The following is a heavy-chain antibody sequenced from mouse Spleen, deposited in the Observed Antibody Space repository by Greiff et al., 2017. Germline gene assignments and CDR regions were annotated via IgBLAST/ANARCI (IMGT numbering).Heavy chain of an antibody. CDR2: IWRGGST. CDR1: GFSLTSYG. V-gene: IGHV2-5-1*01. D-gene: IGHD1-1*01. J-gene: IGHJ4*01. CDR3: ATLYYGSSSGAREGYAMDY. Sequence: QVQLKQSGPSLVQPSQSLSITCTVSGFSLTSYGVHWVRQSPGKGLEWLGVIWRGGSTDYNAAFMSRLSITKDNSKSQVFFKMNSLQADDTAIYYCATLYYGSSSGAREGYAMDYWGQGTSVTVSS.